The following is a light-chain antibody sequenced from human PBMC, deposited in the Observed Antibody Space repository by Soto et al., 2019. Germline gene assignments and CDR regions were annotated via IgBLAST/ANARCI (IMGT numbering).Light chain of an antibody. CDR2: AAS. CDR3: QQTYNPPWT. V-gene: IGKV1-39*01. Sequence: DIQMTQSPSSLSASVGDRVTITCRASQTISSYLNWYQHKPGKAPKLLISAASTLQSGVPSRFSGSGSGADFALTVSNLQPADSATYYCQQTYNPPWTFGQGTKVEIK. J-gene: IGKJ1*01. CDR1: QTISSY.